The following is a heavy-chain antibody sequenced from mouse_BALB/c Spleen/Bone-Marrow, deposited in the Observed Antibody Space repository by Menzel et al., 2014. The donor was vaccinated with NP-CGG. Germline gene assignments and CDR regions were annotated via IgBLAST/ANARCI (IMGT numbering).Heavy chain of an antibody. Sequence: ESGPGLVKPSQSLSLTCSATGYSITSGYYWNWIRQFPGNKLEWMGYISYDGSNNYNPSLKNRISITRDTSKNQFFLKLNSVTTEDTATYYCARGGTGRVYFDVWGAGTTVTVSS. D-gene: IGHD4-1*01. J-gene: IGHJ1*01. CDR3: ARGGTGRVYFDV. CDR2: ISYDGSN. V-gene: IGHV3-6*02. CDR1: GYSITSGYY.